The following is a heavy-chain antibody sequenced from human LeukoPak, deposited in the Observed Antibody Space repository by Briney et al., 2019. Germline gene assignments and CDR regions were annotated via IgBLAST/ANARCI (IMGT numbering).Heavy chain of an antibody. CDR2: MHNSGSS. Sequence: KASETLSLTCTVSGASTRHFYWNWIRQPPGKGLEWIGYMHNSGSSKHNPSLKSRLTISIDTSKNQFSLQLASVTAADTAIYYCARSAEWLRNAFDIWGQGTMVSVSS. CDR1: GASTRHFY. D-gene: IGHD5-12*01. CDR3: ARSAEWLRNAFDI. V-gene: IGHV4-59*01. J-gene: IGHJ3*02.